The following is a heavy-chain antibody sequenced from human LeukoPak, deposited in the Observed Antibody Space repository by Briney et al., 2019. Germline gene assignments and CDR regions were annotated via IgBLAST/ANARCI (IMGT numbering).Heavy chain of an antibody. V-gene: IGHV4-34*01. J-gene: IGHJ3*02. CDR3: AISSGWYSYDAFDI. Sequence: SETLSLTCAVYGGSFSGYYWSWIRQPPGKGLEWIGEVNHSGSTNYNPSLKSRVTISVDTSKNQFSLKLSSVTAADTAVYYCAISSGWYSYDAFDIWGQGTMVTVSS. CDR1: GGSFSGYY. CDR2: VNHSGST. D-gene: IGHD6-19*01.